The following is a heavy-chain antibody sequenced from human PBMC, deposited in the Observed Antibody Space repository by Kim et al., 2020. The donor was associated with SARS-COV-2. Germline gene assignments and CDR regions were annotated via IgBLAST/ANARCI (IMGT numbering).Heavy chain of an antibody. Sequence: GGSLRLSCAASGFTFNYAWMSWVRQAPGKGLEWIGRIKSKIDGGTTDYGAPVKGRFTISRDDSKNTLSLQMNSLKTEDTAVYYCTTVRFYSSLYWGQGTLVTVSS. CDR2: IKSKIDGGTT. V-gene: IGHV3-15*01. CDR3: TTVRFYSSLY. CDR1: GFTFNYAW. J-gene: IGHJ4*02. D-gene: IGHD6-6*01.